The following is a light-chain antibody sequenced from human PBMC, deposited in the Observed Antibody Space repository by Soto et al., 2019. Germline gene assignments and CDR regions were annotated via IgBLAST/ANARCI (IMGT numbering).Light chain of an antibody. J-gene: IGKJ1*01. CDR1: QSITIW. CDR2: DAS. V-gene: IGKV1-5*01. CDR3: RHYNSFSWT. Sequence: DIPMTQSPSTLSASVGDRVTITCRASQSITIWLAWYQQKPGKAPKLLIFDASNLESGVPSRFSGSGSGTEFTLTISSLQPDDFATYYCRHYNSFSWTFGQGTKVEIK.